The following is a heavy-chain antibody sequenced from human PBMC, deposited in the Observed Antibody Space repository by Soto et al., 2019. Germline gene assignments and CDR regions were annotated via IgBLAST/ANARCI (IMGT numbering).Heavy chain of an antibody. J-gene: IGHJ4*02. Sequence: QITLNESGPTVVRPTETLTLTCRFSGFSLTTSGVGVGWIRQSPGKAPEWLALIYWDDDKSYSASLKSRLTTPTDTSKNPVVLTVSDLIPVDTATYYCAHRVLRTVLGLVTTTAIYFDFWGQGTPVAVSS. D-gene: IGHD3-3*01. CDR3: AHRVLRTVLGLVTTTAIYFDF. V-gene: IGHV2-5*02. CDR2: IYWDDDK. CDR1: GFSLTTSGVG.